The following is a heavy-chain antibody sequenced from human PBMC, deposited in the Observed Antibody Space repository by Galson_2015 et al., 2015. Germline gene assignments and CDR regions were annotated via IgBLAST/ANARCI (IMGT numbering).Heavy chain of an antibody. CDR1: GYTFTSYS. J-gene: IGHJ3*02. V-gene: IGHV1-18*01. CDR2: ISPYNGNT. D-gene: IGHD3-10*01. CDR3: ARSTTMIQGINDAFDI. Sequence: SVKVSCKASGYTFTSYSICWVRLAPGQGLEWMGWISPYNGNTNSVQKFQGRITMTTDTSTSTAYMELRSLRSDDTAVYYCARSTTMIQGINDAFDIWGQGTMVTVPS.